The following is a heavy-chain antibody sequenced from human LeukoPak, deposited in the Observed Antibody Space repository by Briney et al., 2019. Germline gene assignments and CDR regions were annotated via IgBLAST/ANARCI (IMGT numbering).Heavy chain of an antibody. CDR1: GFTVSSNY. D-gene: IGHD3-22*01. Sequence: AGNLRLSCATSGFTVSSNYMSWVRQAPGKGLEWVSVIYSGGSTYYADSVKGRFTISRDNSKNTLYLQMNSLRAEDTAVYYCARESLGSYYDSSGYYLGAFDIWGQGTMVTVSS. V-gene: IGHV3-66*02. J-gene: IGHJ3*02. CDR2: IYSGGST. CDR3: ARESLGSYYDSSGYYLGAFDI.